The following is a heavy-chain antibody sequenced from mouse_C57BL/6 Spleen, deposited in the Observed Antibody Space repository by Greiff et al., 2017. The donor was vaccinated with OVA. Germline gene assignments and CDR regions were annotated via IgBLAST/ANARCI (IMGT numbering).Heavy chain of an antibody. D-gene: IGHD2-4*01. J-gene: IGHJ4*01. CDR2: IDPETGGT. CDR1: GYTFTDYE. CDR3: TRYRLPYAMDY. Sequence: QVQLQQSGAELVRPGASVTLSCKASGYTFTDYEMHWVKQTPVHGLEWIGAIDPETGGTAYNQKFKGKAILTADKSSSTAYMELRSLTSEDSAVYYCTRYRLPYAMDYWGQVTSVTVSS. V-gene: IGHV1-15*01.